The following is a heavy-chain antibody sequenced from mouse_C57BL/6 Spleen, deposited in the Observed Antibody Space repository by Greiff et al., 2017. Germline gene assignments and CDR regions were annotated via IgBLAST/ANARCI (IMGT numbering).Heavy chain of an antibody. CDR2: IAPANGNT. J-gene: IGHJ2*01. CDR3: ARGTGRYYSDY. V-gene: IGHV14-3*01. CDR1: GFNIKNTG. D-gene: IGHD3-3*01. Sequence: EVQLQQSVAELVRPGASVKLSCTASGFNIKNTGMHWVKQRPDQGLEWIGGIAPANGNTNSAPKFQGKATLTADTSSNTACLQLHSLTSEDTAIYFCARGTGRYYSDYWGQGTTLTVSS.